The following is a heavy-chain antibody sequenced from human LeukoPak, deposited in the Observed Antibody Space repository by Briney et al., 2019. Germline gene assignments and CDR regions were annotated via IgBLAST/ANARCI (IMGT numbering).Heavy chain of an antibody. CDR1: GGTFSSYA. J-gene: IGHJ5*02. CDR2: IIPIFGTA. D-gene: IGHD2-2*02. CDR3: ARLNCSSTSCYSVYWNWFDP. V-gene: IGHV1-69*01. Sequence: SSVKASCKASGGTFSSYAISWVRQAPGQGLEWMGGIIPIFGTANYAQKFQGRVTITADESTSTAYMELSSLRSEDTAVYYCARLNCSSTSCYSVYWNWFDPWGQGTLVTVSS.